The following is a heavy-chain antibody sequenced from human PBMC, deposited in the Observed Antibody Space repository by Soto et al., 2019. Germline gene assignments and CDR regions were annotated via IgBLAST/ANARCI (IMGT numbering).Heavy chain of an antibody. CDR1: GGSFRGYC. V-gene: IGHV4-34*01. CDR2: INHSGST. D-gene: IGHD2-2*01. CDR3: ARGFREDCSSTSCYYGTNWFDP. J-gene: IGHJ5*02. Sequence: SETPSLTCAVYGGSFRGYCWSWIRQPPGKGLERIGEINHSGSTNYNPSLKSRVTISVDTSKNQFSLKLSSVTAADTAVYYCARGFREDCSSTSCYYGTNWFDPWGQGTLVTVSS.